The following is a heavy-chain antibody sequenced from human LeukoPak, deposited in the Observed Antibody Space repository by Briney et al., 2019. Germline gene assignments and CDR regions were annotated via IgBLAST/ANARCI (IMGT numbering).Heavy chain of an antibody. CDR1: GGIFSSYT. CDR3: ARDDADSAYADGDY. CDR2: IIPLLGVA. J-gene: IGHJ4*02. V-gene: IGHV1-69*04. Sequence: SVKVSCKASGGIFSSYTISWVRQAPGQGLEWMGRIIPLLGVANYAQKFQGRVTIIADKSTSTAYMEPSSLRSEDTAVYYCARDDADSAYADGDYWGQGTLVTVSS. D-gene: IGHD5-12*01.